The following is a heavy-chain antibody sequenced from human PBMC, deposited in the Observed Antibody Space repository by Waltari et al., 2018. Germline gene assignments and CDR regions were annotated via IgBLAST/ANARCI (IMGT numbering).Heavy chain of an antibody. Sequence: QVQLVQSGAEVKKPGASVKVSCKASGYTFTSYGISWVRQAPGQGLEWMGWISVYNGNTNYAQRPQGRVTRTKDKSTSTGYRGWRSLRSDDTAVYYCARGGGGSYGDYWGQGTLVTVSS. CDR1: GYTFTSYG. J-gene: IGHJ4*02. CDR3: ARGGGGSYGDY. D-gene: IGHD1-26*01. V-gene: IGHV1-18*01. CDR2: ISVYNGNT.